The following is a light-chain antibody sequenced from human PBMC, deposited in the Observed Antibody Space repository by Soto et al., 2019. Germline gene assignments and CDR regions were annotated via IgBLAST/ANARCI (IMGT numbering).Light chain of an antibody. Sequence: EIVMTQSPATLSVSPGERATLSCRASQSVSTSLAWYQQKPGQAPRLLISGASTRDTGVPARFSGSASETEFTLTISSLQSEDFAVYYCQQYNNWWTFGQGTKVEIK. J-gene: IGKJ1*01. CDR2: GAS. CDR3: QQYNNWWT. CDR1: QSVSTS. V-gene: IGKV3-15*01.